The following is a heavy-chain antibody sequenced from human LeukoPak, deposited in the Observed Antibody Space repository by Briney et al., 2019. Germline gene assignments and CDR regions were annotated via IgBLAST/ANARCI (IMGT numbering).Heavy chain of an antibody. CDR1: GYTFTTYG. J-gene: IGHJ4*02. Sequence: ASVKISCKASGYTFTTYGMSWVRQAPGQGLAGMRWISAYNGNTHYAQKLQGTVTMTTDTSTSTAYMELRSLRSDDTAVYYCARIYSYGNGVYYFDYWGQGTLVTVSS. V-gene: IGHV1-18*04. D-gene: IGHD5-18*01. CDR2: ISAYNGNT. CDR3: ARIYSYGNGVYYFDY.